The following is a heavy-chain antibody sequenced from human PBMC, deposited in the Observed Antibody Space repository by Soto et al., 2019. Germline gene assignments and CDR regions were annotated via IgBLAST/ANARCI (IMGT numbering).Heavy chain of an antibody. CDR2: IWYDGSTK. Sequence: GSLRLSCTASGFTFSNYGMHWVRQAPGKGLEWVTIIWYDGSTKYYADSVKGRFTISRDNSQNTLYLHMNSLRLEDTAVYYCAREGQIVPGPGGDYRMDVWAQGTTVTFSS. J-gene: IGHJ6*02. CDR3: AREGQIVPGPGGDYRMDV. V-gene: IGHV3-33*01. D-gene: IGHD6-19*01. CDR1: GFTFSNYG.